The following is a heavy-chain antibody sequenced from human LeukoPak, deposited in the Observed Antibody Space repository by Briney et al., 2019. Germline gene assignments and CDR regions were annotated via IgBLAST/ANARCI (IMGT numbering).Heavy chain of an antibody. CDR1: GGSISSSSYY. Sequence: LSLTCTVSGGSISSSSYYWAWIRQPPGKGLEWVSYISSRGSTIYYADSVKCRFPISRDNAKHSLYLQMNGLRAEDTAVYYCAELGITMIGGVWGKGTTVTISS. V-gene: IGHV3-48*03. J-gene: IGHJ6*04. D-gene: IGHD3-10*02. CDR2: ISSRGSTI. CDR3: AELGITMIGGV.